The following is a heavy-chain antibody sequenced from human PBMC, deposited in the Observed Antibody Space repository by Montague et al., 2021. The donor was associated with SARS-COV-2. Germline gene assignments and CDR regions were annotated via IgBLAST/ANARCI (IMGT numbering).Heavy chain of an antibody. D-gene: IGHD3-22*01. CDR3: ARFPTSYYYDSKAAPATPDAFDI. Sequence: SETLSLTCTVSGGSISSSGYYWGWIRQPPGKGLEWIGSIYYSGSTYYNPSLKSRVTISVDTSKNQFSLKLSSVTAPDTAVYYCARFPTSYYYDSKAAPATPDAFDIWGQGTMVTVSS. CDR1: GGSISSSGYY. J-gene: IGHJ3*02. CDR2: IYYSGST. V-gene: IGHV4-39*01.